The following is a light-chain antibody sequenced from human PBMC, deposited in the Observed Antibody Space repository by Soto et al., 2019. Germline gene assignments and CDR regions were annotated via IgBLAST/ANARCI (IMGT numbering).Light chain of an antibody. J-gene: IGLJ2*01. CDR3: SSYAGSNNFVV. V-gene: IGLV2-8*01. CDR2: EVT. Sequence: QSALTQPPSASGSPGQSVTISCTGTSSDIGGYNYVSWYQQHPGKAPKLMIYEVTKRPSGVPDRFSGSKSGNMASLTVSGRQADDDADYYCSSYAGSNNFVVFGGGTKLTVL. CDR1: SSDIGGYNY.